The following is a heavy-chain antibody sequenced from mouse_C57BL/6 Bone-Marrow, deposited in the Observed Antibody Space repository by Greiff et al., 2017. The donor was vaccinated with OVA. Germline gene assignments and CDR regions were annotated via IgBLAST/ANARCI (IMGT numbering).Heavy chain of an antibody. CDR3: ARRGTAQASWFAY. CDR2: IHPNSGST. D-gene: IGHD3-2*02. CDR1: GYTFTSYW. Sequence: QVQLQQPGAELVKPGASVKLSCKASGYTFTSYWMHWVKQRPGQGLEWIGMIHPNSGSTNYNEKFKSKATLTVDKSSSTAYMQLSSLTSEDSAVYYWARRGTAQASWFAYWGQGTLVTVSA. J-gene: IGHJ3*01. V-gene: IGHV1-64*01.